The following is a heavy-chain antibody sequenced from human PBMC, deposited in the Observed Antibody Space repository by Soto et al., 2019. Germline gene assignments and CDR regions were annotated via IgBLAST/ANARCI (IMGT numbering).Heavy chain of an antibody. CDR1: GDSFTDYY. CDR2: VNPSGGHT. V-gene: IGHV1-46*01. CDR3: ASGGHVVVVTAALDY. J-gene: IGHJ4*02. Sequence: QVQLMQSGAEVKKPGASVKVSCKASGDSFTDYYIHWVRQAPGQGLEWMGTVNPSGGHTTYAQHFLGRVTMTRYTSTSTLYMELTSLTSDDTAVYYCASGGHVVVVTAALDYWGQGTLVTDSS. D-gene: IGHD2-21*02.